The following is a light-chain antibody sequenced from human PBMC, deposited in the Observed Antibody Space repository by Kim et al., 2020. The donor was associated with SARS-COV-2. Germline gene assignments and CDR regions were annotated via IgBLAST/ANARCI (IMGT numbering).Light chain of an antibody. J-gene: IGLJ3*02. Sequence: GQRVTISCSGSSSNVGINAVNWYQHIPGTAPKVLIYDNDGRPSGVPDHFSGSKSGTSASLAISGLQAEDEADYYCATWDDSLNGPVFGGGTQLTVL. CDR3: ATWDDSLNGPV. CDR1: SSNVGINA. V-gene: IGLV1-44*01. CDR2: DND.